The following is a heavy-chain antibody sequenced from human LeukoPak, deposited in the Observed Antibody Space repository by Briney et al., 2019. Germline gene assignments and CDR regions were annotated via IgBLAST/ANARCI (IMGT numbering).Heavy chain of an antibody. D-gene: IGHD3-22*01. CDR1: GGSISSSSYY. V-gene: IGHV4-39*01. Sequence: SETLSLTCTVSGGSISSSSYYWGWIRQPPGKGLEWIGSIYYSGSTYYNPSLKSRVTISVDTSKNQFSLKLSSVTAADTAVYYCARHELASRIYYDSSGYSTEYNWFDPWGQGTLVTVSS. CDR3: ARHELASRIYYDSSGYSTEYNWFDP. CDR2: IYYSGST. J-gene: IGHJ5*02.